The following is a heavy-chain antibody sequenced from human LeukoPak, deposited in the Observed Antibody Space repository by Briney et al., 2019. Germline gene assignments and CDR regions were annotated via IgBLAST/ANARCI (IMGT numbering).Heavy chain of an antibody. CDR2: IRYDGDNK. CDR1: GFTFSTYG. J-gene: IGHJ4*02. D-gene: IGHD2-15*01. V-gene: IGHV3-30*02. CDR3: ARDFGYCSGGSCYPLYYFDY. Sequence: PGGSLRLSCAASGFTFSTYGMHWVRQAPGKGLEWVAFIRYDGDNKNYADSVKGRFTISRDNSKNSLYLQMGSLRAEDMAVYYCARDFGYCSGGSCYPLYYFDYWGQGTLVTVSS.